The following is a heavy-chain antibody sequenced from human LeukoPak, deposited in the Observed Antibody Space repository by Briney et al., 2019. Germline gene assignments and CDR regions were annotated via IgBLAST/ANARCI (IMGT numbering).Heavy chain of an antibody. CDR2: IYYSGST. J-gene: IGHJ2*01. D-gene: IGHD1-1*01. CDR1: GGSIASSSNY. V-gene: IGHV4-31*03. CDR3: ARPGEEKWYFDL. Sequence: KPSETLSLTCTVSGGSIASSSNYWVWIRQPPGKGLEWIGYIYYSGSTYYNPSLKSRVTISVDTSKNQFSLKLSSVTAADTAVYYCARPGEEKWYFDLWGRGTLVTVSS.